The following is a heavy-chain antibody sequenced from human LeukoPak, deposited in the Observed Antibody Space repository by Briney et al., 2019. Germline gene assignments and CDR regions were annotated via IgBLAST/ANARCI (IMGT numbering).Heavy chain of an antibody. CDR2: INHSGST. Sequence: PSETLSLTCAVDGGSFSGYYWSWIRQPPGKGLESIGEINHSGSTNYTPSLKSRVTISVDTSKNHFSLKLSSVTAADTAVYYCARTGIAVAGLRFRQAPDAFDIWGQGTMVTVSS. J-gene: IGHJ3*02. CDR1: GGSFSGYY. CDR3: ARTGIAVAGLRFRQAPDAFDI. D-gene: IGHD6-19*01. V-gene: IGHV4-34*01.